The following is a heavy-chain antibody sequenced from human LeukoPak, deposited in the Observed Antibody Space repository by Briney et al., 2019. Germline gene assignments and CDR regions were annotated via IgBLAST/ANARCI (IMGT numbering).Heavy chain of an antibody. D-gene: IGHD4-23*01. CDR3: ASAYGGNSLLFC. V-gene: IGHV1-58*01. J-gene: IGHJ1*01. Sequence: SVKVSCKASGFTFTSSAVQWVRPARGQRLEWIGWIVVGSGNTNYAQKLQERVTITRDMSTSTAYMELSSLRCEDTAVYFCASAYGGNSLLFCRGQGTLGTVSS. CDR2: IVVGSGNT. CDR1: GFTFTSSA.